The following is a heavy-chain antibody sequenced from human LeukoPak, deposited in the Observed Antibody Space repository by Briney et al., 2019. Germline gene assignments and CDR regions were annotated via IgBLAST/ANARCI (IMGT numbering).Heavy chain of an antibody. V-gene: IGHV3-64D*06. Sequence: GGTLRLSCSASGFTLTWHVMHWVRQPPGKALEYVSFIPHNGDITSYADSVRGRSTFSRDNSKNTLFLELSSLRTDDTAVYYCARDMSGTYSFDYWGQGTLVTVSS. J-gene: IGHJ4*02. CDR2: IPHNGDIT. CDR1: GFTLTWHV. CDR3: ARDMSGTYSFDY. D-gene: IGHD1-26*01.